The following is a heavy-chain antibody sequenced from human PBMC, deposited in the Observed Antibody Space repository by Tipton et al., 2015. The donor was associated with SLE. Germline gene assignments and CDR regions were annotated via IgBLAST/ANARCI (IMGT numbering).Heavy chain of an antibody. CDR3: AASTSSYFYYGLDV. CDR2: INHYGSS. Sequence: GLVKPSETLSLVCAVSGFSISSGYYWGWIRQPPGKGLEWIASINHYGSSYYNPSLRSRVTIAEDTSNNHFSLRLESVTAADTAVYYCAASTSSYFYYGLDVWGQGTTVTVSS. CDR1: GFSISSGYY. J-gene: IGHJ6*02. V-gene: IGHV4-38-2*01. D-gene: IGHD6-6*01.